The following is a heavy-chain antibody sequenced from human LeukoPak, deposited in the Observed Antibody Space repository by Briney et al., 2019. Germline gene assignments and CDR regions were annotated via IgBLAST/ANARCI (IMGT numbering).Heavy chain of an antibody. V-gene: IGHV1-18*01. CDR2: ISAYNGNT. CDR1: GYTFTSYG. J-gene: IGHJ4*02. Sequence: ASVKVSCKASGYTFTSYGISWVRQAPGQGLEWMGWISAYNGNTNYAQELQGRVTMTTDTSTSTAYMELRSLRSDDTAVYYCARADCSGGSCYLIDYWGQGTLVTVSS. CDR3: ARADCSGGSCYLIDY. D-gene: IGHD2-15*01.